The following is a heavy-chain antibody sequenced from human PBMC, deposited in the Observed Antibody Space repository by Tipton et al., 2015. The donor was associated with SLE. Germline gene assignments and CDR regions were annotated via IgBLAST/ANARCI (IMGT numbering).Heavy chain of an antibody. CDR3: ARDDSVRGVINYYYYYGMDV. CDR2: IYYSGNT. CDR1: GGSISSGDYY. V-gene: IGHV4-30-4*01. D-gene: IGHD3-10*02. J-gene: IGHJ6*02. Sequence: TLSFTCTVSGGSISSGDYYWSWIRQPPGKGLEWIGYIYYSGNTYYNPSLKSRVSISVDTSKNQFSLKLSSVTAADTAVYYCARDDSVRGVINYYYYYGMDVWGQGTTVTVSS.